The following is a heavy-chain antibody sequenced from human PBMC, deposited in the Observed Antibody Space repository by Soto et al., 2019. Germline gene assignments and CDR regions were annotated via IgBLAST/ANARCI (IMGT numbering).Heavy chain of an antibody. D-gene: IGHD3-3*01. CDR1: GYTFTTYE. Sequence: ASVKVSCKASGYTFTTYEMNWVRQAPGQGLEWLGWMDPNSGSTGYAQNFQGRITMTRNISRNTAHMEPSSLQSEEPAVYYCARERKFDFWRKGLDVWGQGTTVTGS. V-gene: IGHV1-8*01. CDR3: ARERKFDFWRKGLDV. CDR2: MDPNSGST. J-gene: IGHJ6*02.